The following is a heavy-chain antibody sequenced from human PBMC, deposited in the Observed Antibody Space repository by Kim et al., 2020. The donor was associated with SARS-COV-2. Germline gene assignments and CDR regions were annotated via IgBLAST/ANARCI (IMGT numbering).Heavy chain of an antibody. CDR3: TSLSDIISIGHDY. J-gene: IGHJ4*02. V-gene: IGHV3-73*01. Sequence: ALAASVQGRFSVSRDDSRYTAYLQMNSLRTEDTAVYYCTSLSDIISIGHDYWGQGILVTVSS. D-gene: IGHD5-12*01.